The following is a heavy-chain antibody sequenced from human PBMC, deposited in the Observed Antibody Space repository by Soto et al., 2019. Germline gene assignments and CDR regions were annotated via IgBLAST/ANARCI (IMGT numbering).Heavy chain of an antibody. V-gene: IGHV4-31*03. CDR3: ARDVRDTGYSYWFDP. CDR1: CASVGSGVNY. D-gene: IGHD3-9*01. CDR2: IKYSRTT. Sequence: SDTLSLTCTVSCASVGSGVNYWSWIREVPGKGLEWIGYIKYSRTTHYSPSLKSRVNISLDKSKNQVFLNLRFVTGADTAVYFCARDVRDTGYSYWFDPWGQGILVNVSS. J-gene: IGHJ5*02.